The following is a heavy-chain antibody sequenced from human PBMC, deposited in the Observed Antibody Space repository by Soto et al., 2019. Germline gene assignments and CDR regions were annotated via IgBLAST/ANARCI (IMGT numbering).Heavy chain of an antibody. V-gene: IGHV2-5*02. CDR2: IYWDDDK. J-gene: IGHJ5*02. CDR3: AHRMETVVAFNWFDP. Sequence: QITLKESGPTLVKPTQTLTLTCTFSGFSLSTSGVGVGWIRQPPGKALEWLALIYWDDDKRYSPSLKSRLTITKDTSKNQVVLTMTNMDPVDTATYYCAHRMETVVAFNWFDPWGQGTLVTVSS. D-gene: IGHD2-2*03. CDR1: GFSLSTSGVG.